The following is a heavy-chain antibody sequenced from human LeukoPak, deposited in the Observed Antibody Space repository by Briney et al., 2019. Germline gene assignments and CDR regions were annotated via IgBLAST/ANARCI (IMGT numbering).Heavy chain of an antibody. CDR2: IYESGRS. V-gene: IGHV4-39*01. J-gene: IGHJ4*02. D-gene: IGHD6-13*01. CDR3: ARGDSSSWSLFDY. CDR1: GGSISSGYHY. Sequence: SETLSLTCTVSGGSISSGYHYWGWIRQPPGKGLECIGSIYESGRSHYNPTLRSRITISVDTPKNQFSLALSSVTAADTAVYYCARGDSSSWSLFDYWGQGTLVTVSS.